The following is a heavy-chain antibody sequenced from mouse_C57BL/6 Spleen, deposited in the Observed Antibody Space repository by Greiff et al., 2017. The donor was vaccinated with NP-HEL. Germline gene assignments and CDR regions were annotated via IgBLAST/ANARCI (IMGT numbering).Heavy chain of an antibody. CDR3: ARSYYGSRVYWYFDV. D-gene: IGHD1-1*01. V-gene: IGHV1-26*01. J-gene: IGHJ1*03. CDR1: GYTFTDYY. Sequence: VQLQQSGPELVKPGASVKISCKASGYTFTDYYMNWVKQSHGKSLEWIGDINPNNGGTSYNQKFKGKATLTVDKSSSTAYMELRSLTSEDSAVYYCARSYYGSRVYWYFDVWGTGTTVTVSS. CDR2: INPNNGGT.